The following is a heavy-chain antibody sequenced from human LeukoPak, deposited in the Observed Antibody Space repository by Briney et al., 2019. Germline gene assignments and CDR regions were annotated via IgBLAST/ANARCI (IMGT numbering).Heavy chain of an antibody. CDR2: MNPNSGNT. CDR3: ARTYSSSRSYYYYMDV. D-gene: IGHD6-6*01. CDR1: GYTFTSYD. J-gene: IGHJ6*03. Sequence: ASVKVPCKASGYTFTSYDINWVRQATGQGLEWMGWMNPNSGNTGYALKFQGRVTMTRNTSISTAYMELSSLRSEDTAVYYCARTYSSSRSYYYYMDVWGKGTTVTVSS. V-gene: IGHV1-8*01.